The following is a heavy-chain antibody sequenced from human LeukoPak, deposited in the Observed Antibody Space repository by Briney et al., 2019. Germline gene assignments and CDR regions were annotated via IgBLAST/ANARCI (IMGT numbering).Heavy chain of an antibody. Sequence: PGWSLRLSCAASGFTFSSYGMSWVRQAPGKGLEWVSAITGSGGSTYYTDSVKGRFTISRDNSKNTLYLQMNSLRAEDTALYYYARATHYYESSGYDYWGQGTLVTVSS. CDR2: ITGSGGST. D-gene: IGHD3-22*01. CDR3: ARATHYYESSGYDY. CDR1: GFTFSSYG. J-gene: IGHJ4*02. V-gene: IGHV3-23*01.